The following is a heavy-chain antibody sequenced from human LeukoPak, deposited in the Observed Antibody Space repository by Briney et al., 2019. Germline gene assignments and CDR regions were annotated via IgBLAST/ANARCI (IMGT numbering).Heavy chain of an antibody. CDR1: GGSISSSSYY. CDR3: ARQPSFVGYYDSRGWFDP. V-gene: IGHV4-39*01. D-gene: IGHD3-22*01. Sequence: SETLSLTCTVSGGSISSSSYYWGWIRQLPGKGLEWIGSIYYSGSTYYNPSLKSRVTISVDTSKNQFSLKLSSVTAADTAVYYCARQPSFVGYYDSRGWFDPRGQGTLVTVSS. CDR2: IYYSGST. J-gene: IGHJ5*02.